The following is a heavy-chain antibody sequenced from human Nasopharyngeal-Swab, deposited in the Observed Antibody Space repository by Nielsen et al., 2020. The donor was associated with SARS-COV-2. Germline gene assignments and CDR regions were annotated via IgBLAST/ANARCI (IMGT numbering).Heavy chain of an antibody. D-gene: IGHD5-18*01. CDR3: ARARVDTAMVPAFDI. CDR1: GGSISSGGYY. Sequence: SETLSLTCTVSGGSISSGGYYWSWIRQHPGKGLEWIGYIYYSGSTYYNPSLKSRVTISVDTSKNQFSLKLSPVTAADTAVYYCARARVDTAMVPAFDIWGQGTMVTVSS. CDR2: IYYSGST. J-gene: IGHJ3*02. V-gene: IGHV4-31*03.